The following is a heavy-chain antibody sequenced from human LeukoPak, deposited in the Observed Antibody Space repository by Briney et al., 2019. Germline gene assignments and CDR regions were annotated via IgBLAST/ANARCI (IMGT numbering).Heavy chain of an antibody. J-gene: IGHJ5*02. D-gene: IGHD4-17*01. Sequence: GESLKISCKGSGYSFTSYWIGWVRQMPGKGLGRMGIIYPGDSDTRYSPSFQGQVTISADKSISTAYLQWSSLKASDTAMYYCARPGGDDYGDYGWFDPWGQGTLVTVSS. CDR1: GYSFTSYW. CDR3: ARPGGDDYGDYGWFDP. CDR2: IYPGDSDT. V-gene: IGHV5-51*01.